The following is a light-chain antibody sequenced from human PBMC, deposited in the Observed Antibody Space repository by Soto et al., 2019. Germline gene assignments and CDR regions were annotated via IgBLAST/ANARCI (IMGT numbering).Light chain of an antibody. CDR1: QSISNN. V-gene: IGKV3-15*01. Sequence: EIVMTQSPATLSVSPGERATLSCRASQSISNNLAWYQQKRGQAPRLLIYGASTRATGIPARFSGSGSGTEFTLTISSLQSEDFAFYYCQQYNNWRTFGQGTEVEI. J-gene: IGKJ1*01. CDR3: QQYNNWRT. CDR2: GAS.